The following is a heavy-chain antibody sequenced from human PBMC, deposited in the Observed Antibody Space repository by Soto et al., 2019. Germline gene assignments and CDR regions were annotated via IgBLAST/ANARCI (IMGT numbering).Heavy chain of an antibody. CDR1: GFTFTSYA. CDR3: ARHSGYGVLGDY. D-gene: IGHD5-12*01. V-gene: IGHV3-23*01. CDR2: ISGRGGST. Sequence: EVQLLESGGGLVQPGGSLRLSCAASGFTFTSYAMSWVRQAPGKGLEWVSAISGRGGSTYYADSVKGRFTISRDNSKNTLYLQMNSLRAEDTAVYYCARHSGYGVLGDYWGQGTVVTVSS. J-gene: IGHJ4*02.